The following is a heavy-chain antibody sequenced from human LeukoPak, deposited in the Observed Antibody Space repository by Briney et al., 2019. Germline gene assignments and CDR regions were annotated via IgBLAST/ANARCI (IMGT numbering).Heavy chain of an antibody. CDR1: GFTFSSYS. CDR2: ISSSSSYI. V-gene: IGHV3-21*03. Sequence: GGSLRLSCAASGFTFSSYSMNWVRQAPGKGLEWVSSISSSSSYIYYADSVKGRSTISRDNAKNSLYLQINSLRAEDTAVYYCARGDYSGSGTPGYWGQGTLVTVSS. D-gene: IGHD3-10*01. J-gene: IGHJ4*02. CDR3: ARGDYSGSGTPGY.